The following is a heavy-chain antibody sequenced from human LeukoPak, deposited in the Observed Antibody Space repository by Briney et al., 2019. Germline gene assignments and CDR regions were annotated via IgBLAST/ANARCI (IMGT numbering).Heavy chain of an antibody. V-gene: IGHV1-18*01. J-gene: IGHJ4*02. D-gene: IGHD2-8*01. CDR3: ARGEYCTNGVCFFEDDY. CDR2: ISAYNGNT. CDR1: GYTFTSYG. Sequence: ASVKVSCKASGYTFTSYGISWVRQAPGQGLEWMGWISAYNGNTNYAQKLQGRVTMTTDTSTSTAYMELRSLRSDDTAVYYCARGEYCTNGVCFFEDDYWGQGTLVTVSS.